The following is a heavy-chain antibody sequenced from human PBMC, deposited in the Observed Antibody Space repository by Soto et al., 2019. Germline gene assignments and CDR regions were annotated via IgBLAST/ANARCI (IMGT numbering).Heavy chain of an antibody. V-gene: IGHV3-15*07. Sequence: EAQLVESGGGLVKPGGSLRLSCAGSGFTFSNAWMNWVRQARGKGLEWVRQFKSKTEGGTTDYAAPVKGRFIIPRDDSRSSLYLEIISLKFEDTAVYYCATVVSAAGTLSWFETWGQGTLVTVSS. D-gene: IGHD6-13*01. J-gene: IGHJ5*02. CDR1: GFTFSNAW. CDR2: FKSKTEGGTT. CDR3: ATVVSAAGTLSWFET.